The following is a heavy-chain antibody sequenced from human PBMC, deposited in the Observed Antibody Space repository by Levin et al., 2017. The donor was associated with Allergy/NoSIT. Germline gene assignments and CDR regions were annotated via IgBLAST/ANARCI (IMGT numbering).Heavy chain of an antibody. J-gene: IGHJ4*02. V-gene: IGHV1-69*06. D-gene: IGHD3-10*01. CDR1: GGTFSSYA. CDR2: IIPIFGTA. Sequence: SVKVSCKASGGTFSSYAISWVRQAPGQGLEWMGGIIPIFGTANYAQKFQGRVTITADKSTSTAYMELSSLRSEDTAVYYCARTPYYYGSGSYYGWGQGTLVTVSS. CDR3: ARTPYYYGSGSYYG.